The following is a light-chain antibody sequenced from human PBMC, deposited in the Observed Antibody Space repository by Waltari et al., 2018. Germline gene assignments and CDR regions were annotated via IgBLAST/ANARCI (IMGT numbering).Light chain of an antibody. CDR3: QSYDTSLSVV. J-gene: IGLJ3*02. CDR1: GSNIGAGYD. CDR2: GRT. V-gene: IGLV1-40*01. Sequence: QSVLTQPPSVSGAPGQRVTISCTGSGSNIGAGYDVHWYQQLPRAAPKRLIYGRTSRPLGVPDRFFGSTAGTSASLAITGLQAEDEADYYCQSYDTSLSVVFGGGTKLTVL.